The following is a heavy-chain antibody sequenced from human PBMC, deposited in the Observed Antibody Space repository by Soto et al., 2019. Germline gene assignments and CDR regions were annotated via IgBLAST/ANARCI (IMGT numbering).Heavy chain of an antibody. Sequence: GESLKISCKGSGYSFTSYWIGWVRQMPGKGLEWMGIIYPGDSDTRYSPSFQGQVTISADKSISTAYLQWSSLKASDTAMYYCARRYCTNGGRSRGDRGNLFDPLGQGTLVTGS. CDR3: ARRYCTNGGRSRGDRGNLFDP. D-gene: IGHD2-8*01. J-gene: IGHJ5*02. CDR2: IYPGDSDT. CDR1: GYSFTSYW. V-gene: IGHV5-51*01.